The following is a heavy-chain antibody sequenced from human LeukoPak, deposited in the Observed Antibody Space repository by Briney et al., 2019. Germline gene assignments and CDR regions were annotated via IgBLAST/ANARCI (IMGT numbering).Heavy chain of an antibody. CDR3: ASCGVVTADAFDI. D-gene: IGHD3-3*01. Sequence: PSETLSLTCTVSGGSISSYYWSWIRQPPGKGLEWIGYIYYSGSTNYNPSLKSRVTISVDTSKNQFSLKLSSVTAADTAVYYCASCGVVTADAFDIRGQGTMVTVSS. CDR1: GGSISSYY. CDR2: IYYSGST. V-gene: IGHV4-59*01. J-gene: IGHJ3*02.